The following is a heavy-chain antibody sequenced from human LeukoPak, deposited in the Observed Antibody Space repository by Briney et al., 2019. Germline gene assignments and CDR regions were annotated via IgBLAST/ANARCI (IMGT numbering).Heavy chain of an antibody. CDR2: ISWNSGSI. J-gene: IGHJ4*02. CDR3: AKDKGLGGGVYGPLDY. CDR1: GLTFDDYA. V-gene: IGHV3-9*01. Sequence: EAGGSLRLSCAASGLTFDDYAMHWVRQAPGKGLEWVSGISWNSGSIGYADSVKGRFTISRDNAKNSLYLQMNSLRAEDTALYYCAKDKGLGGGVYGPLDYWGQGTLVTVSS. D-gene: IGHD3-16*01.